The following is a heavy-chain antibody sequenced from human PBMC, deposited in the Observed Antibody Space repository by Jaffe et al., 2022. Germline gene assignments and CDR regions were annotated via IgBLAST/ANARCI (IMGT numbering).Heavy chain of an antibody. J-gene: IGHJ5*02. V-gene: IGHV4-39*01. Sequence: QLQLQESGPGLVKPSETLSLTCTVSGGSISSSSYYWGWIRQPPGKGLEWIGSIYYSGSTYYNPSLKSRVTISVDTSKNQFSLKLSSVTAADTAVYYCARPILQQLWFHWFDPWGQGTLVTVSS. CDR3: ARPILQQLWFHWFDP. CDR2: IYYSGST. D-gene: IGHD5-18*01. CDR1: GGSISSSSYY.